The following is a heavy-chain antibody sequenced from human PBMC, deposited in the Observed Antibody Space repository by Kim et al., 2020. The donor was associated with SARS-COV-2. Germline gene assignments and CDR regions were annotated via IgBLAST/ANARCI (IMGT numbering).Heavy chain of an antibody. CDR2: K. D-gene: IGHD3-10*01. Sequence: KYYFDSLKGRFTISRDNSGNTVYLQMNSLRVEDTAVYYCARASGGLHFDYWGQGTLVTVPS. J-gene: IGHJ4*02. CDR3: ARASGGLHFDY. V-gene: IGHV3-30*03.